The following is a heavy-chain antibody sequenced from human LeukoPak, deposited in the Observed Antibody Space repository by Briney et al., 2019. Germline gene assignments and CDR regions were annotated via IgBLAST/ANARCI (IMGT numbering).Heavy chain of an antibody. J-gene: IGHJ3*02. Sequence: ASVKVSCKVSGYTLTELSMHWVRQAPGKGLEWMGGFDPEDGETIYAQKFQGRVTMTEDTSTDTAYMELSSLRSEDTAVYYCATGIDSTSCYGVCAFDIWGQGTMVTVSS. V-gene: IGHV1-24*01. CDR1: GYTLTELS. CDR2: FDPEDGET. CDR3: ATGIDSTSCYGVCAFDI. D-gene: IGHD2-2*01.